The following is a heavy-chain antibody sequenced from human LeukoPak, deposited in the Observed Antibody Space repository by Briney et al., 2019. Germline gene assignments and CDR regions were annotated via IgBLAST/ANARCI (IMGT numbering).Heavy chain of an antibody. CDR2: IYHSGST. D-gene: IGHD3-22*01. CDR1: GGSISSGAYS. J-gene: IGHJ4*02. CDR3: AGEDSGGYRFDY. V-gene: IGHV4-30-2*01. Sequence: SETLSLTCSVSGGSISSGAYSWSWIRQPPGNGLEWIGYIYHSGSTVYNPSLKRRVTMSIDRSNNQCSRKLTSVTAADTAIYFCAGEDSGGYRFDYWGQGTLVTVSS.